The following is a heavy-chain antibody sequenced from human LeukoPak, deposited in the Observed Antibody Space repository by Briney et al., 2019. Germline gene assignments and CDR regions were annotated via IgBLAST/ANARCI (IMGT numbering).Heavy chain of an antibody. Sequence: SETLSLTCTVSGGSISSGGYYWSWIRQHPGKGLEWIGYIYYSGSTYYNPSLKSRVTISVDTSKNQFSLKLSSVTAADTAVYYCARGLDWYFDLWGRGTLVTVSS. J-gene: IGHJ2*01. V-gene: IGHV4-31*03. CDR1: GGSISSGGYY. CDR2: IYYSGST. CDR3: ARGLDWYFDL.